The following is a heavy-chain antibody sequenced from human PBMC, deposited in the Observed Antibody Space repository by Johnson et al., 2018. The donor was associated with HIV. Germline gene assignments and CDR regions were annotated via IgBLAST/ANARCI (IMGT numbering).Heavy chain of an antibody. CDR1: GFTFSSYG. V-gene: IGHV3-30*03. CDR3: ARSMTTVTVAFDI. CDR2: ISYDGSIK. J-gene: IGHJ3*02. Sequence: QVQLVESGGGVVQPGRSLRLSCAASGFTFSSYGMHWVRQAPGKGLEWVAVISYDGSIKYYADSVKGRFTISRDNSKNTLYLQMNSLRAEDTAVYYCARSMTTVTVAFDIWGQGTMVTVSS. D-gene: IGHD4-17*01.